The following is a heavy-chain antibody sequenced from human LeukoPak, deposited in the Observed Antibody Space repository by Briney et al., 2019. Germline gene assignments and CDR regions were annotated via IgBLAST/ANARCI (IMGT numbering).Heavy chain of an antibody. CDR3: AKDMGELRFLDY. CDR2: ISGSGGST. CDR1: GFTFSSYA. Sequence: GRSLRLSCAASGFTFSSYAMSWVRQAPGKGLEWVSAISGSGGSTYYADSVKGRFTISRDNSKNTLYLQMNSLRAEDTAVYYCAKDMGELRFLDYWGQGTLVTVSS. J-gene: IGHJ4*02. D-gene: IGHD1-26*01. V-gene: IGHV3-23*01.